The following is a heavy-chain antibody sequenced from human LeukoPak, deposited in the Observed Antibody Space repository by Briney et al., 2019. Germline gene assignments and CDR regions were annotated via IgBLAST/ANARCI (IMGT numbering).Heavy chain of an antibody. V-gene: IGHV4-4*02. CDR2: MYLSGTT. CDR1: GDSINSLDL. Sequence: SETLSLTCTVSGDSINSLDLWSWVRQPPGKGLEWIGDMYLSGTTHSNPSVKSRVTISIDKSKNQFFLNLSSVTAADTAVYYCAGLVGRYSSGLYYYYFDYWGQGTLVTVSS. J-gene: IGHJ4*02. CDR3: AGLVGRYSSGLYYYYFDY. D-gene: IGHD3-22*01.